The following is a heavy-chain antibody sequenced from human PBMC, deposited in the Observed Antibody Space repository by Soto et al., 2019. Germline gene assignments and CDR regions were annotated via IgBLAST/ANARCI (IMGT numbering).Heavy chain of an antibody. CDR2: IYYSGST. V-gene: IGHV4-30-4*01. Sequence: SETLSLTCTVSGGSISSGDYYWSWIRQPPGKGLEWIGYIYYSGSTYYNPSLKSRVTISVDTSKNQFSLKLSSVTAADTAVYYCAREESRDSSSWVNWFDPWGQGTLVTVSS. J-gene: IGHJ5*02. CDR3: AREESRDSSSWVNWFDP. D-gene: IGHD6-13*01. CDR1: GGSISSGDYY.